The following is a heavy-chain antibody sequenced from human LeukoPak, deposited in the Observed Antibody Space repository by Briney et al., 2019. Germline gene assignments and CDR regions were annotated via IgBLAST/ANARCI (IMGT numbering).Heavy chain of an antibody. J-gene: IGHJ4*02. D-gene: IGHD5-24*01. CDR1: GFSFSNYA. V-gene: IGHV3-23*01. Sequence: GGSLRLSCAASGFSFSNYAMTRVRQAPGKGLEWVSAISGSGGSTYYADSVKGRFTISRDNSKNTLYLQMNSLRAEDTAVYYCAKVGRDGYNWVYWGQGTLVTVSS. CDR2: ISGSGGST. CDR3: AKVGRDGYNWVY.